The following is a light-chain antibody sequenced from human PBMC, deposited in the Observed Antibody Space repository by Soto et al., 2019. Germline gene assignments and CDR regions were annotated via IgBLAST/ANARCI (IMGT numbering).Light chain of an antibody. CDR1: QSIRINY. CDR2: GAS. CDR3: QQYGSPPFT. J-gene: IGKJ4*01. V-gene: IGKV3-20*01. Sequence: DIVLTQSPGTLSLSPGERATLSCRASQSIRINYLVWFQQKPGQSPRLLIYGASSRPTGIPDRFSGSGSGTDFTLAITRLEPEDFALYYCQQYGSPPFTFGGGTKVDIK.